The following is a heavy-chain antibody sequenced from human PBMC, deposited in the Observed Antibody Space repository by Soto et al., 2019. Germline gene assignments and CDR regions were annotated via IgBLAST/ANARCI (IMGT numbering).Heavy chain of an antibody. CDR3: SRQIVPGGQPSSFDI. CDR1: GGSISSSSYY. V-gene: IGHV4-39*01. D-gene: IGHD3-16*02. CDR2: IYYSGST. Sequence: QLQLQESGPGLVKPSETLSLTCTVSGGSISSSSYYWGWIRQPPGKGLEWIGSIYYSGSTYYNPSLKSRVPIAVDTSKNQFSLKLSSVTAADTAVYYCSRQIVPGGQPSSFDIWGQGTMVTVSS. J-gene: IGHJ3*02.